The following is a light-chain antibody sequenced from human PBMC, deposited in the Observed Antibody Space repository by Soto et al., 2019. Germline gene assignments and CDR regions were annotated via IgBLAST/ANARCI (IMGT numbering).Light chain of an antibody. CDR2: AAS. CDR3: QQNIMWPPYT. Sequence: IVLTQSPITLSLSPGETATLSYRASQSVSSNLAWYQHRPGQAPRLLIYAASARATGVPARFSGSGSGTDYILTISSLQSEDSAVYYCQQNIMWPPYTFGQGTKLEIK. J-gene: IGKJ2*01. V-gene: IGKV3-15*01. CDR1: QSVSSN.